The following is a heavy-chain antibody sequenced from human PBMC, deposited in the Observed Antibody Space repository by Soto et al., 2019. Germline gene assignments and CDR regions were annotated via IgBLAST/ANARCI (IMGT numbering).Heavy chain of an antibody. D-gene: IGHD3-10*01. Sequence: SETLSLTCTVSGGSVSSGSYYWSWIRQPPGKGLEWIGYIYYSGSTNYNPSLKSRVTISVDTSKNQFSLKLSSVTAADTAVYYCASEHSGRGYYYGMDVWGQGTTVTVSS. CDR3: ASEHSGRGYYYGMDV. CDR1: GGSVSSGSYY. J-gene: IGHJ6*02. CDR2: IYYSGST. V-gene: IGHV4-61*01.